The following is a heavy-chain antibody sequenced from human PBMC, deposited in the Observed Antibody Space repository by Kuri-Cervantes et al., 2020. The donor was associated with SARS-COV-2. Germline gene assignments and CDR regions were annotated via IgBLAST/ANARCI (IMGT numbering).Heavy chain of an antibody. CDR3: AKDSVVGSGWFFDY. Sequence: GGSLRLSCAASGFTFSSYSMNWVRQAPGKGLEWVSSISSSSYIYYADSVKGRFTISRDNSKNTLYLQMNSLRAEDTAVYYCAKDSVVGSGWFFDYWGQGTLVTVSS. V-gene: IGHV3-21*04. CDR1: GFTFSSYS. J-gene: IGHJ4*02. CDR2: ISSSSYI. D-gene: IGHD6-19*01.